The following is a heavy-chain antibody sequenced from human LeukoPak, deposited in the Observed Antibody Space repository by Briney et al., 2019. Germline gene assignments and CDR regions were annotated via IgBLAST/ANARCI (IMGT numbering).Heavy chain of an antibody. CDR3: ARDFGTTGWHTFDY. D-gene: IGHD6-19*01. CDR2: TYYRSKWYN. V-gene: IGHV6-1*01. Sequence: SQTLSLTCVVSVDSVSSKKGAWNWIRQSPSRGREWLGRTYYRSKWYNDYAESMEGRMTISQDTWKNQYSMHLNYVTPDDTAVYYCARDFGTTGWHTFDYWGQGTLVTVSS. J-gene: IGHJ4*02. CDR1: VDSVSSKKGA.